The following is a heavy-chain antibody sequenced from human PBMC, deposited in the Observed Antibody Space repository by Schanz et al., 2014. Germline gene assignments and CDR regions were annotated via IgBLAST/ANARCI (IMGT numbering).Heavy chain of an antibody. Sequence: QVPVIQSGPEVKKPGASVKISCRASGYTFTDYYIHWVRQAPGQGLEWLGRINPNSGGTNYTQKFPGRVTMTRDTSISTVYMELTRLTFDDTAIYYCARDSDVSKYNLFDSWGQGTLVTVSS. CDR3: ARDSDVSKYNLFDS. CDR1: GYTFTDYY. CDR2: INPNSGGT. J-gene: IGHJ5*01. V-gene: IGHV1-2*06.